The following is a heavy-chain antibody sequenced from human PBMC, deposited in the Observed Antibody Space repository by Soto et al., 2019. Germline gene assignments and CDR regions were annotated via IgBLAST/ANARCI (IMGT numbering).Heavy chain of an antibody. CDR1: GGSISSYY. D-gene: IGHD4-17*01. Sequence: SETLSLTCTVSGGSISSYYWSWIRQPPGKGLEWIGYIYYSGSTNYNPSLKSRVTISVDTSKNQFSLKLSSVTAADTAVYYCARVKWVTTYPQGFFDYWGQGTLVTVSS. J-gene: IGHJ4*02. CDR3: ARVKWVTTYPQGFFDY. CDR2: IYYSGST. V-gene: IGHV4-59*01.